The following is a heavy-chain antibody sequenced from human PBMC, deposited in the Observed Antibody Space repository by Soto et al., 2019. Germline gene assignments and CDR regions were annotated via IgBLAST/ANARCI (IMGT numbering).Heavy chain of an antibody. CDR1: GFTFGDYA. Sequence: GGSMRISCTASGFTFGDYAMSWFRKNPGKGLEWVGFIRSKAYGGTTEYAASVKGRFTISRDDSKSIAYLQMNSLKTEDTAVYYCTRSRFGYYYGMDVWGQGTTVTVSS. CDR3: TRSRFGYYYGMDV. J-gene: IGHJ6*02. V-gene: IGHV3-49*03. D-gene: IGHD3-16*01. CDR2: IRSKAYGGTT.